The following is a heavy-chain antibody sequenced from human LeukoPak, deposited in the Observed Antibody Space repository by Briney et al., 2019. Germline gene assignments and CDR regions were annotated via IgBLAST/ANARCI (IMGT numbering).Heavy chain of an antibody. J-gene: IGHJ4*02. Sequence: SETLSLTCAVSGGSISSSNWWSWVRQPPGKGLEWIGEIYHSGSTNYNPSLKSRVTISVDKSKNQFSLKLSSVTAADTAVYYCARGGYDYGDYYLDYWGQGTLVTVSS. CDR1: GGSISSSNW. V-gene: IGHV4-4*02. CDR2: IYHSGST. D-gene: IGHD4-17*01. CDR3: ARGGYDYGDYYLDY.